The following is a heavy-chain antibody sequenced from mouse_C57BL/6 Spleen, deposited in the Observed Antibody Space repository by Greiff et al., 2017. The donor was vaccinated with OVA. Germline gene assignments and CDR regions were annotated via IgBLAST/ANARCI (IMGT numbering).Heavy chain of an antibody. V-gene: IGHV1-26*01. Sequence: EVQLQQSGPELVKPGASVKISCKASGYTFTDYYMNWVKQSHGKSLEWIGDINPNNGGTSYNQKFKGKATLTVDKSSSTAYMELRSLTSEDSAVYYCARGGYYGSSYDWFAYWGQGTLVTVSA. CDR1: GYTFTDYY. CDR3: ARGGYYGSSYDWFAY. CDR2: INPNNGGT. J-gene: IGHJ3*01. D-gene: IGHD1-1*01.